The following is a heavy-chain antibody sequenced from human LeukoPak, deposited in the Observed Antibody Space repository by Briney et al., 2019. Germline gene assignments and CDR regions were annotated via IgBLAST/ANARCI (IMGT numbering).Heavy chain of an antibody. D-gene: IGHD6-19*01. CDR2: ISSSGSTI. CDR1: GFTFSDYY. Sequence: GGSLRVSCAASGFTFSDYYMSWIRQAPGNGLEWVSYISSSGSTIYYADSVKGRFTISRDNAKNSLYLQMNSLRAEDTAVYYCASRYSSGWYRSPGFDLWGRGTLVTVSS. J-gene: IGHJ2*01. CDR3: ASRYSSGWYRSPGFDL. V-gene: IGHV3-11*01.